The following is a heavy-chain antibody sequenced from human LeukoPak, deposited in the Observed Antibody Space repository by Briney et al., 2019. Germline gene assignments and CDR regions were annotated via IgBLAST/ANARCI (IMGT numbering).Heavy chain of an antibody. CDR2: FDPEDGET. D-gene: IGHD2-2*01. V-gene: IGHV1-24*01. CDR1: GYTLTELS. CDR3: ATEDVVVPAAIVY. J-gene: IGHJ4*02. Sequence: ASVKVSCKVSGYTLTELSMHWVRQAPGKGLEWMGGFDPEDGETIYAQKFQGRVTMTGDTSTDTAYMELSSLRSEDTAVYYCATEDVVVPAAIVYWGQGTLVTVSS.